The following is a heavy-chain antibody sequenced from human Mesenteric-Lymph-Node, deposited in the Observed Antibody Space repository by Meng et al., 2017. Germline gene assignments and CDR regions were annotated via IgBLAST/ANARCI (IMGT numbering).Heavy chain of an antibody. Sequence: VQLVESGVAFANPGGSLRLSCAVSGITFKDAWMSWVRQAPGKGLEWVGRIKSNGDGGTTDYAAPVKGRFTISRDDSKNTLFLQMDSLKTEDTAVYYCTPDPWGYWGQGTLVTVSS. J-gene: IGHJ4*02. D-gene: IGHD3-16*01. V-gene: IGHV3-15*02. CDR3: TPDPWGY. CDR2: IKSNGDGGTT. CDR1: GITFKDAW.